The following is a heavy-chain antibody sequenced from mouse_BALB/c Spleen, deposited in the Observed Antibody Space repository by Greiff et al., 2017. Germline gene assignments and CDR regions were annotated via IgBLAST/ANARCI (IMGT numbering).Heavy chain of an antibody. D-gene: IGHD2-4*01. CDR2: INPSSGYT. Sequence: QVQLQQSGAELARPGASVKMSCKASGYTFTSYTMHWVKQRPGQGLEWIGYINPSSGYTNYNQKFKDKATLTADKSSSTAYMQLSSLTSEDSAVYYCARSPLYSEFAYWGQGTLVTVSA. CDR3: ARSPLYSEFAY. J-gene: IGHJ3*01. CDR1: GYTFTSYT. V-gene: IGHV1-4*01.